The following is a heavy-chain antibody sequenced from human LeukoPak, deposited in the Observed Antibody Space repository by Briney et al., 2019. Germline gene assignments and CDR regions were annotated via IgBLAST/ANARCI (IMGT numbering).Heavy chain of an antibody. CDR1: GITFSGSG. CDR2: ISGSGSNT. J-gene: IGHJ3*02. CDR3: AKGPMYYYDSRHAFDI. D-gene: IGHD3-22*01. Sequence: GGSLRLSCAASGITFSGSGMSWVRQAPGKGLEWVSTISGSGSNTHYADSVKGRFTISRDNSKNTLYLQMNSLRAEDTAVYYCAKGPMYYYDSRHAFDIWGQGTMVTVSS. V-gene: IGHV3-23*01.